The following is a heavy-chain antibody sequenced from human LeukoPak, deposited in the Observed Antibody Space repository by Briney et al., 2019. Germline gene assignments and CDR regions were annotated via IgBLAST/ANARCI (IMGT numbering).Heavy chain of an antibody. CDR3: ARGPHTGVNYYDSSGYYY. D-gene: IGHD3-22*01. Sequence: SETLSLTCAVYGGSFSGFYWSWIRQPPGKGLEWIGEINHSGSTNYNPSLKSRVTISVDTSKNQFSMKLSSVTAADTAVYYCARGPHTGVNYYDSSGYYYWGQGTLVTVSS. J-gene: IGHJ4*02. CDR1: GGSFSGFY. CDR2: INHSGST. V-gene: IGHV4-34*01.